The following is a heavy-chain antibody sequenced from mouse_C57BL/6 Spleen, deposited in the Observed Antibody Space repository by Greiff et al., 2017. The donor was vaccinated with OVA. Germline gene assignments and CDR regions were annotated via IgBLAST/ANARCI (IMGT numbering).Heavy chain of an antibody. Sequence: VQLQQSGPELVKPGASVKISCKASGYAFSSSWMNWVKQRPGKGLEWIGRIYPGDGDTNYNGKFKGKATLTADKSSSTAYMQLSSLTSEDSAVYFCATITTAVGDYFDYWGQGTTLTVSS. CDR3: ATITTAVGDYFDY. CDR2: IYPGDGDT. V-gene: IGHV1-82*01. CDR1: GYAFSSSW. J-gene: IGHJ2*01. D-gene: IGHD1-2*01.